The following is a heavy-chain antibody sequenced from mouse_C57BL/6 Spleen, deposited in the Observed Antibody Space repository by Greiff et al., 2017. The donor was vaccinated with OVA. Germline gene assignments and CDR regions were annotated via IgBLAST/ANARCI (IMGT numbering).Heavy chain of an antibody. Sequence: VQLQQSGAELVRPGASVTLSCKASGYTFTDYEMHWVKQTPVHGLEWIGAIDPETGGTAYNQKFKGKAILTADKSSSTAYMELRSLTSEDSAVYYCTRVYGGNYSYYFDYWGQATTLTVSS. V-gene: IGHV1-15*01. CDR3: TRVYGGNYSYYFDY. CDR1: GYTFTDYE. J-gene: IGHJ2*01. D-gene: IGHD1-1*02. CDR2: IDPETGGT.